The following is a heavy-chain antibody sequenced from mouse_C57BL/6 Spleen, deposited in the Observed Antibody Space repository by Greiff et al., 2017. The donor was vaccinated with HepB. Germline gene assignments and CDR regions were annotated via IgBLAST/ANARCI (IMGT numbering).Heavy chain of an antibody. CDR2: IYPGSGST. CDR1: GYTFTSYW. J-gene: IGHJ2*01. D-gene: IGHD1-1*01. V-gene: IGHV1-55*01. CDR3: ARENYYGSSDY. Sequence: QVQLQQSGAELVKPGASVKMSCKASGYTFTSYWITWVKQRPGQGLAWIGDIYPGSGSTNYNEKFKSKATLTVDTSSSTAYMQLSSLTSEDSAVYYCARENYYGSSDYWGQGTTLTVSS.